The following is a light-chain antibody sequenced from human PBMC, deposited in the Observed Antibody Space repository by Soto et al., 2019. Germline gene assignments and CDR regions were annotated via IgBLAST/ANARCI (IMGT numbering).Light chain of an antibody. CDR1: QSISSW. J-gene: IGKJ1*01. V-gene: IGKV1-5*01. CDR3: QQCNTFWT. Sequence: DIEMTQSPSTLSASVGDRFTITCRASQSISSWLAWYQQKPGKAPKLLIYDVSTLESGVPSRFSGSGSGTEFTLTISSLQPDDSATYYCQQCNTFWTFGQGTKVDIK. CDR2: DVS.